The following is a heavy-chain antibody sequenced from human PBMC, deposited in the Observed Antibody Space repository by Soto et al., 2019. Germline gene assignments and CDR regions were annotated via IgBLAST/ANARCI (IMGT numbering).Heavy chain of an antibody. V-gene: IGHV4-4*02. Sequence: QVQLQESGPGLVTPSGTLSLTCAVSGGSISSNNWWSWVRQPPGKGLEWIGEIYHDGNTHYNPSLKSRVTISVDKSKNHFALIVSSLTDADTAVYYCAKLDGGGYWGQGTLVTVSS. D-gene: IGHD1-1*01. J-gene: IGHJ4*02. CDR3: AKLDGGGY. CDR1: GGSISSNNW. CDR2: IYHDGNT.